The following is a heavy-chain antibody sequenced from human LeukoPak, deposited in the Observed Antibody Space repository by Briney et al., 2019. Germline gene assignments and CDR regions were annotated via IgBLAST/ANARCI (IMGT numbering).Heavy chain of an antibody. J-gene: IGHJ5*02. CDR1: GFIFSSYA. CDR2: ISGSGGST. Sequence: GGSLRLSCAASGFIFSSYAMSWVRQAPGKGLEWVSAISGSGGSTYYADSVKGRFTISRDNSKNTLYLQMNSLRAEDTAVYYCAKINRGAYSYGYNNWFDPWGQGTLVTVSS. CDR3: AKINRGAYSYGYNNWFDP. V-gene: IGHV3-23*01. D-gene: IGHD5-18*01.